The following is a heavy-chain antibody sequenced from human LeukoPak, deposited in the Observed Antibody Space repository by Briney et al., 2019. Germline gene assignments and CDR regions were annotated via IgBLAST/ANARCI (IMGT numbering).Heavy chain of an antibody. J-gene: IGHJ5*02. Sequence: ASVKVSCKASGYTFTGYYMHWVRQAPGQGLEWMGWINPNSGGTNYAQKFQGRVTMTRDTSISTAYMEPSRLRSDDTAVYYCARVGGRYNWFDPWGQGTLVTVSS. CDR2: INPNSGGT. CDR3: ARVGGRYNWFDP. D-gene: IGHD1-26*01. V-gene: IGHV1-2*02. CDR1: GYTFTGYY.